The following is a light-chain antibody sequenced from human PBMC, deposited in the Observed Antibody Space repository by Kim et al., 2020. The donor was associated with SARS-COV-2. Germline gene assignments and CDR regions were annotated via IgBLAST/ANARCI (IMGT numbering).Light chain of an antibody. CDR3: QQRSNWYS. CDR2: DAS. J-gene: IGKJ2*03. Sequence: EIVLTQSPATLSLSPGERATLSCRASQSVSSYLAWYQQKPGQAPRLLIYDASNRATGIPARCSGSGSGTDFTLTISSLEPEDFAVYYCQQRSNWYSFGQGTKLEI. V-gene: IGKV3-11*01. CDR1: QSVSSY.